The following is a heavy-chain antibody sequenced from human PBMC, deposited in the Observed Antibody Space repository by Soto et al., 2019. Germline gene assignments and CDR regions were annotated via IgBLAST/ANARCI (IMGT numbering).Heavy chain of an antibody. CDR2: IGTAGDT. V-gene: IGHV3-13*01. CDR1: GFTFSSYD. J-gene: IGHJ3*02. CDR3: AGGGYGDYGNDAFDI. Sequence: EVQLVESGGGLVQPGGSLRLSCAASGFTFSSYDMHWVRQATGKGLEWVSAIGTAGDTYYPGSVKGRFTISRENAKNSLYLQMNSLRAGDTAVYYCAGGGYGDYGNDAFDIWGQGTMVTVSS. D-gene: IGHD4-17*01.